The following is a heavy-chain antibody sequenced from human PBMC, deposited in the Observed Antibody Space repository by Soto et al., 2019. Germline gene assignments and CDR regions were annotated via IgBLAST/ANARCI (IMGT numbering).Heavy chain of an antibody. J-gene: IGHJ4*02. CDR2: IYPGDSDT. V-gene: IGHV5-51*01. CDR3: ARYSGSYWHYLDF. Sequence: GESLKISCKGSGYSFASHWVAWVRQMPEKGLEWIGTIYPGDSDTKYSSAFRGHVTISADTSVSTAYLQWRSLEATDSAIYYCARYSGSYWHYLDFWGQGTLVTISS. D-gene: IGHD1-26*01. CDR1: GYSFASHW.